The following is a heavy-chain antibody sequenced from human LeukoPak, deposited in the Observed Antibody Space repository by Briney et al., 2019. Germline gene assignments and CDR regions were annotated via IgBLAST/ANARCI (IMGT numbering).Heavy chain of an antibody. V-gene: IGHV1-46*01. D-gene: IGHD1-1*01. J-gene: IGHJ4*02. CDR1: GYTFTTWY. CDR3: VRNVGSGFDY. Sequence: ASVKVSCKPSGYTFTTWYIHWVRQAPGQGLEWMGMINPSGGSTSFAQKFQGRVAMTSDTSTTTVYMDLSSLRSEDTAVYYCVRNVGSGFDYWGQGTLVTVPS. CDR2: INPSGGST.